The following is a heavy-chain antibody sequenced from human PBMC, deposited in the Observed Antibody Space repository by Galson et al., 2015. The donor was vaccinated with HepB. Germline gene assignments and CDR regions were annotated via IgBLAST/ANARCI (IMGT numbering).Heavy chain of an antibody. CDR3: ARSVIQLYHWFDP. V-gene: IGHV1-18*04. CDR1: GSTFTSYG. D-gene: IGHD5-18*01. Sequence: SVTVSCKASGSTFTSYGISWVRQAPGQGLEWMGWISAYNGNTNYAQKLQGRVTVTTDTSTSTAYMELRSLRSDDTAVYYCARSVIQLYHWFDPWGQGTLVTVSS. J-gene: IGHJ5*02. CDR2: ISAYNGNT.